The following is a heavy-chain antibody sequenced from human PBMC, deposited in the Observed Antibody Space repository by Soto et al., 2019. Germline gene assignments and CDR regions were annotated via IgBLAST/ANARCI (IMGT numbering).Heavy chain of an antibody. D-gene: IGHD6-6*01. Sequence: ASETLSLTSAVYGGSFSGYYWSWIRQPPGKGLEWIGEINHSGSTNYNPSLKSRDTISVDTSKNQFSLKLSSVTAADTAVYYGARGRGRAAPSPFDPWVQGTLVTVSS. CDR1: GGSFSGYY. V-gene: IGHV4-34*01. CDR3: ARGRGRAAPSPFDP. J-gene: IGHJ5*02. CDR2: INHSGST.